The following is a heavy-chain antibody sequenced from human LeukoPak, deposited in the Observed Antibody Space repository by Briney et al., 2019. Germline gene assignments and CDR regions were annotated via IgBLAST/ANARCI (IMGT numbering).Heavy chain of an antibody. D-gene: IGHD3/OR15-3a*01. CDR3: AKRGVVIRVVLVGFHKEAYYFES. CDR1: GFSFNSYT. J-gene: IGHJ4*02. V-gene: IGHV3-21*04. Sequence: GGSLRLSCLASGFSFNSYTMNWVREAPGKGLEWVSTISPVSSYTWYAESVKGRFTISRDNPKNTLFLQMNSLRAEDTAVYFCAKRGVVIRVVLVGFHKEAYYFESWGQGALVTVSS. CDR2: ISPVSSYT.